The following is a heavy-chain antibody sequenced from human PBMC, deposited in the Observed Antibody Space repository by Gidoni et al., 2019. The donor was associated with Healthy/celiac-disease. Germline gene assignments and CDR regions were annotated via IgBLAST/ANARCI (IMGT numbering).Heavy chain of an antibody. CDR1: VCSISSGGYY. D-gene: IGHD4-17*01. J-gene: IGHJ4*02. CDR2: IYYSGST. V-gene: IGHV4-31*03. Sequence: QVQLHESGPGLVKPSQTLSLTCPVSVCSISSGGYYWSWIRQHPGKGLDWIGYIYYSGSTYYNPSRKSRVTISVDTSKNQFSLKLSSVNAADTAVYYCARGATVVTPGYFDYWGQGTLVTVSS. CDR3: ARGATVVTPGYFDY.